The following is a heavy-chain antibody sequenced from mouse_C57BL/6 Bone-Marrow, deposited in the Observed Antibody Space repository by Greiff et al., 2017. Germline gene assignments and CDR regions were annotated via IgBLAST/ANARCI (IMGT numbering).Heavy chain of an antibody. J-gene: IGHJ3*01. D-gene: IGHD2-4*01. CDR2: ISSGSSTI. CDR1: GFTFSDYG. Sequence: DVHLVESGGGLVKPGGSLKLSCAASGFTFSDYGMHWVRQAPEKGLEWVAYISSGSSTIYYEDTVKGRFTISRDNAKNTLFLQMTSLRSEDTAMYYCARHYYDYDEGFAYWGQGTLVTVSA. CDR3: ARHYYDYDEGFAY. V-gene: IGHV5-17*01.